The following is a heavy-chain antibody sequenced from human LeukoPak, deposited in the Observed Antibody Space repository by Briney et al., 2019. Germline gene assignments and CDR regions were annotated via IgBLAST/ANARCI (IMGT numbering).Heavy chain of an antibody. J-gene: IGHJ4*02. Sequence: GGSLRLSCAASGFTFDDYGMTWVRRAPGKGLEWVGRVLSKSDGGTPDYAAPVKGRFTISRDDSRDTVYLQMNTLKTEDTAMYYCTTQRAGAFDYWGQGTLVTVSP. D-gene: IGHD3-10*01. V-gene: IGHV3-15*05. CDR1: GFTFDDYG. CDR3: TTQRAGAFDY. CDR2: VLSKSDGGTP.